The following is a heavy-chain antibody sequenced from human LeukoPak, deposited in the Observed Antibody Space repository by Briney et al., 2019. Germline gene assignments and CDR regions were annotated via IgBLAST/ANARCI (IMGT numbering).Heavy chain of an antibody. CDR3: ARRGDLFDY. CDR2: IKEDGSEK. J-gene: IGHJ4*02. V-gene: IGHV3-7*01. D-gene: IGHD3-10*01. CDR1: GFVFSSHW. Sequence: PGGSLRLSCAASGFVFSSHWMSWVRQAPGRGLEWVANIKEDGSEKYYVDSVKGRFTISRDNAKNSLYLQMSSLRAEDTAVYYCARRGDLFDYWGQGTLVTVSS.